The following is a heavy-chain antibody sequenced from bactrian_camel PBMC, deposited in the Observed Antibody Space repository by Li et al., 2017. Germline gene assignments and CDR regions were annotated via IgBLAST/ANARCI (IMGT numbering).Heavy chain of an antibody. D-gene: IGHD3*01. V-gene: IGHV3S53*01. CDR2: ITSALST. CDR1: GSDYS. Sequence: VQLVESGGGSVQAGGSLRLSCAATGSDYSMAWFRQGPGKAREGVAFITSALSTSYADSAKGRFTISKDNTKNTPPLQMTMEMNSLKPEDTAIYQCALAAGYAESGCLGYKFWARGPRSPSP. J-gene: IGHJ4*01.